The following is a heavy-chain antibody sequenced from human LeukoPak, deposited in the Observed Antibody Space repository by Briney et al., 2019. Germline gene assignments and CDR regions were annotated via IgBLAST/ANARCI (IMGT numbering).Heavy chain of an antibody. Sequence: SETLSLTCAVYGGSFSGYYWSWIRQPPGKGLEWIGEINHSGSTNHNPSLKSRVTISVDTSKNQFSLKLSSVTAADTAVYYCARDLGGIAAAGTGYWGQGTLVTVSS. CDR3: ARDLGGIAAAGTGY. J-gene: IGHJ4*02. D-gene: IGHD6-13*01. CDR2: INHSGST. V-gene: IGHV4-34*01. CDR1: GGSFSGYY.